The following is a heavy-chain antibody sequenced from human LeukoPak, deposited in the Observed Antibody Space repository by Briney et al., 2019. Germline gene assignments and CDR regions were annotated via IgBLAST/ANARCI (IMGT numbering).Heavy chain of an antibody. D-gene: IGHD5-18*01. CDR1: GFTFSNAW. V-gene: IGHV3-69-1*01. Sequence: GGSLRLSCAASGFTFSNAWMSWVRQAPGKGLEWVSTITSSGFIYYADSLKGRFTISRDNAKNSLYLQMNSLRAEDTAVYYCASTSMVTDFDYWGQGTLVTVSS. CDR2: ITSSGFI. CDR3: ASTSMVTDFDY. J-gene: IGHJ4*02.